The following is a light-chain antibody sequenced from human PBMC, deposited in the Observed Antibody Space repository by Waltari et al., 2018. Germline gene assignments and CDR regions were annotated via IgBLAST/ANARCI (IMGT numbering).Light chain of an antibody. CDR2: EVS. CDR1: SSDVGNYNL. J-gene: IGLJ2*01. V-gene: IGLV2-23*02. CDR3: CSYAGSCSSVV. Sequence: QSDLTQPASVSGSPGQSITISCTGTSSDVGNYNLVSWYQQHPGKAPKLIIYEVSQRPSRVSNRFSGSKSGTTASLTISGLQAEDEADFYCCSYAGSCSSVVFGGGTKLTVL.